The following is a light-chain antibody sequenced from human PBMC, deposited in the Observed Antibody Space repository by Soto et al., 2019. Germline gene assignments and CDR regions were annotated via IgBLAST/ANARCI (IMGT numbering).Light chain of an antibody. Sequence: EIVMTQSPATLSVSPGERATLSCRASQSVSSNLARYQQKPGQAPRLLIYGASTRAAGIPARFSGSGSGTEFTLTISSLQSEDFAVYYCQQYNNWPFTFGPGTKVDIK. CDR1: QSVSSN. V-gene: IGKV3-15*01. CDR3: QQYNNWPFT. J-gene: IGKJ3*01. CDR2: GAS.